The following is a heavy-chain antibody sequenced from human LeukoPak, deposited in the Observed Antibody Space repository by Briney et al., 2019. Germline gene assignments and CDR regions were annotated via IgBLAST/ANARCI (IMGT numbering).Heavy chain of an antibody. J-gene: IGHJ6*02. Sequence: PSETLSLTCDVYGGSFSGYYWSWIRQPPGKGLEWIGEINHSGGTNYNPSLKSRVTISVDTSKNQFSLKLSSVTAADTAVYYCARGPGYCSSTSCYRGYYYYYGMDVWGQGTTVTVSS. V-gene: IGHV4-34*01. CDR1: GGSFSGYY. CDR3: ARGPGYCSSTSCYRGYYYYYGMDV. D-gene: IGHD2-2*03. CDR2: INHSGGT.